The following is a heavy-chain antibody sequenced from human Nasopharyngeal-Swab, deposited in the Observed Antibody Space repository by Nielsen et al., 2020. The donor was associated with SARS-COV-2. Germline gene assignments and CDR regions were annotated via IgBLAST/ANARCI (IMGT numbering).Heavy chain of an antibody. D-gene: IGHD7-27*01. CDR3: ARGETGAFDI. CDR1: GFTVSSKY. CDR2: IYSGGST. J-gene: IGHJ3*02. Sequence: GGSLRLSCAASGFTVSSKYMSWVRQAPGKGLEWVSVIYSGGSTYYADSVKGRFTISRDNSKNTVYLQMNSLRAEDTAVYYCARGETGAFDIWGQGTMVTVSS. V-gene: IGHV3-66*01.